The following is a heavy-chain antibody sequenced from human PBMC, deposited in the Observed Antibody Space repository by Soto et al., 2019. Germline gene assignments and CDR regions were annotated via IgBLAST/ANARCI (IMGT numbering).Heavy chain of an antibody. V-gene: IGHV1-18*01. D-gene: IGHD5-12*01. CDR3: ARHHGPTTSETWFHP. CDR1: GYTFFTYD. Sequence: QVHLVQSGVEVKTPGASVKVSCQASGYTFFTYDISWVRQAPGQGLEWMGWISTYSGDTKYAQKFQGSVTMTTHTSTTTAYLELRSLRSDDTAVYYCARHHGPTTSETWFHPWGQGTLVTVSS. J-gene: IGHJ5*02. CDR2: ISTYSGDT.